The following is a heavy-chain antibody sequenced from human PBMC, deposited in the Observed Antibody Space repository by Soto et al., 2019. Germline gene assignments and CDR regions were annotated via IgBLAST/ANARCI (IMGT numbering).Heavy chain of an antibody. CDR2: IYYSGST. CDR1: GGSIRSGGYY. Sequence: PSETLSLTCTVSGGSIRSGGYYWSWIRQHPGKGLEWIGYIYYSGSTYYNPSLKSRVTISVDTSKNQFSLKLTSVTAADTAVYYCARGKNDDFWTGYYTKPRPANWFDPWGQGTLVTVSS. J-gene: IGHJ5*02. CDR3: ARGKNDDFWTGYYTKPRPANWFDP. D-gene: IGHD3-3*01. V-gene: IGHV4-31*03.